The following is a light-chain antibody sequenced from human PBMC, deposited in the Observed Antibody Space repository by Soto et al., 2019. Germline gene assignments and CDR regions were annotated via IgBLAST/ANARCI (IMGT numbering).Light chain of an antibody. CDR2: EGS. CDR1: SSDVGSYNL. Sequence: QSALTQPDSVSGSPGQSITISCTGTSSDVGSYNLVSWYQQHPGKAPKLMIYEGSKRPSGVSNRFSGSKSGNTASLTISGLQAEDEADYYCCSYAGSTLGTGTKVTV. CDR3: CSYAGST. V-gene: IGLV2-23*01. J-gene: IGLJ1*01.